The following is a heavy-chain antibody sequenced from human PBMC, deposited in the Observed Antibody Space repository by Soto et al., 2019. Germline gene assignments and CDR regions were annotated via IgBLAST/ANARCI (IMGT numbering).Heavy chain of an antibody. CDR1: GFTFSSYA. CDR2: ISGSGGST. D-gene: IGHD2-15*01. CDR3: AKDRYCSGGSCYGALLFDY. Sequence: EVQLLESGGGLVQPGGSLRLSCAASGFTFSSYARSWVRQAPGKGLEWVSAISGSGGSTYYADSVKGRFTISRDNSKNTLYLQMNSLRAEDTAVYYCAKDRYCSGGSCYGALLFDYWGQGTLVTVSS. V-gene: IGHV3-23*01. J-gene: IGHJ4*02.